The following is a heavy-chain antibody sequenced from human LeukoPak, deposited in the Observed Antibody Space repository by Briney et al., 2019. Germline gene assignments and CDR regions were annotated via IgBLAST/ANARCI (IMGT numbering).Heavy chain of an antibody. Sequence: GSSLRLSCAASGFTFDVYAMHWVRQAPGKGLEWVSGIRWNSGSIGYADSVKGRFTISRDNAKNSLYLQMNSLRAEDTALYYCAKVIGYDLDGWFDPWGEGTLVTVSS. CDR3: AKVIGYDLDGWFDP. CDR1: GFTFDVYA. V-gene: IGHV3-9*01. CDR2: IRWNSGSI. J-gene: IGHJ5*02. D-gene: IGHD5-12*01.